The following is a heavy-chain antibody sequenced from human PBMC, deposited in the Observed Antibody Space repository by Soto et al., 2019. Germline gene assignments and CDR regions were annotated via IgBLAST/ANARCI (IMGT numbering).Heavy chain of an antibody. J-gene: IGHJ4*02. V-gene: IGHV3-30*18. CDR3: AKDRAAAGILYYFDY. CDR1: GFTFSSYG. D-gene: IGHD6-13*01. Sequence: PGGSLRLSCAASGFTFSSYGMHWVRQAPGKGLEWLAVISYDGSNKYYADSVKGRFTISRDNSKNTLYLQMNSLRAEDTAVYYCAKDRAAAGILYYFDYWGQGTLVTVSS. CDR2: ISYDGSNK.